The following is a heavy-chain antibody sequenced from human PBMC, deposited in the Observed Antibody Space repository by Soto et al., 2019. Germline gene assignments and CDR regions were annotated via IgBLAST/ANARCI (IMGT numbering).Heavy chain of an antibody. CDR1: VGSISSGGYY. D-gene: IGHD3-22*01. Sequence: SETLSLTCTVSVGSISSGGYYWSWIRQHPGKGLEWIGYIYYSGSTYYNPSLKSRVTISVDTSKNQFSLKLSSVTAADTAVYYCARGGTAYDYDSSGYYLVDYCGQGTLVTVS. J-gene: IGHJ4*02. CDR2: IYYSGST. V-gene: IGHV4-31*03. CDR3: ARGGTAYDYDSSGYYLVDY.